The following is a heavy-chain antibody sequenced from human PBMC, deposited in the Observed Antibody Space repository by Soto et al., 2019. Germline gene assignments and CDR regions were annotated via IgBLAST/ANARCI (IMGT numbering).Heavy chain of an antibody. J-gene: IGHJ4*02. V-gene: IGHV3-48*02. Sequence: EVQLVESGGGLVQPGGSLRLSCAASGFTFSTYSMNWVCQAPGKGLEWVSYISSSSRSIDYADSVKGRFTISRDNAKNSLYLQMNSLRDEDTAVYYCASRRLVNSVYDDYWGQGTLVTVSS. CDR3: ASRRLVNSVYDDY. CDR2: ISSSSRSI. CDR1: GFTFSTYS. D-gene: IGHD5-12*01.